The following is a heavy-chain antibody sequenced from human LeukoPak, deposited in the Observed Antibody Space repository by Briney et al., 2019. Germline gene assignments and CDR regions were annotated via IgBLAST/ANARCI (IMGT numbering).Heavy chain of an antibody. J-gene: IGHJ4*02. CDR3: ARGFRNGPFDC. CDR2: INRNGGST. Sequence: SGGSLRLSCEASGFTFDDYGMSWVRQPPGKGLEWVSGINRNGGSTDYADSVKGRFTNSRDNAKNSHFLQMNSLRVEDTALYYCARGFRNGPFDCWGQGTLVTVSS. D-gene: IGHD2-8*01. CDR1: GFTFDDYG. V-gene: IGHV3-20*04.